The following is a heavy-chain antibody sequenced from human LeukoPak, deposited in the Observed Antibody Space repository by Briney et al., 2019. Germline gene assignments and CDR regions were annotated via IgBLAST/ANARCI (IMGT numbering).Heavy chain of an antibody. J-gene: IGHJ4*02. CDR1: GFTFSSSA. V-gene: IGHV3-30*04. CDR3: ARVVLVPAAGSY. Sequence: GRSLRLSCAASGFTFSSSAMHWVRQAPGKGLEWVAVISNDGSNKYYADSVKGRLTISRDNYKNTLFLQMNSLRGEDTAVYYCARVVLVPAAGSYWGQGTLV. D-gene: IGHD6-13*01. CDR2: ISNDGSNK.